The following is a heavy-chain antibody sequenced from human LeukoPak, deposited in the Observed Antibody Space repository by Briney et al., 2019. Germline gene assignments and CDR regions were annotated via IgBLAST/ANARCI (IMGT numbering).Heavy chain of an antibody. CDR2: IRGSGNDI. J-gene: IGHJ4*02. V-gene: IGHV3-48*01. CDR1: GFTFSTYT. Sequence: PGGSLRLSCAASGFTFSTYTMNWVRQARGKGLEWVSYIRGSGNDIHYADSVKGRFTISRDNAKNSLYLQMNSLRADDTALYYCARDSGSGGSCDYWGQGTLVTVSS. D-gene: IGHD2-15*01. CDR3: ARDSGSGGSCDY.